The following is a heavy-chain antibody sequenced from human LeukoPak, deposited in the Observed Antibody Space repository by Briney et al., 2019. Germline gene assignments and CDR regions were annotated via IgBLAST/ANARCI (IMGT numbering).Heavy chain of an antibody. D-gene: IGHD5-12*01. Sequence: ASVKVSCKASGYNFAGYYIHWVRQAPGQGLEWMGRINPRDGETNFAQEFQGRVTITRDTSASTAYMELSSLRSEDMAVYYCAREGKWQAFDIWGQGTMVTVSS. CDR1: GYNFAGYY. CDR3: AREGKWQAFDI. CDR2: INPRDGET. V-gene: IGHV1-2*06. J-gene: IGHJ3*02.